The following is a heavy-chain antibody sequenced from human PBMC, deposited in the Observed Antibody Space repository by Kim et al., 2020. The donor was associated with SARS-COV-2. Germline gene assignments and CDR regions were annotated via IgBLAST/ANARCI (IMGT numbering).Heavy chain of an antibody. CDR3: ARGDDYGGNLDGPDY. Sequence: GGSLRLSCAASGFTFSSYSMNWVRQAPGKGLEWVSAISSSSSYIYYADSVKGRFTISRDNAKNSLYLQMNSLRAEDTAVYYCARGDDYGGNLDGPDYWGQGTLVAVSS. CDR2: ISSSSSYI. D-gene: IGHD4-17*01. J-gene: IGHJ4*02. CDR1: GFTFSSYS. V-gene: IGHV3-21*01.